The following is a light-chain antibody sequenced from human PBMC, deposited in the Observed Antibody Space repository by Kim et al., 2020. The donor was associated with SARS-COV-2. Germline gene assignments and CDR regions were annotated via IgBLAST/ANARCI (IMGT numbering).Light chain of an antibody. Sequence: SEAPGQTASITCSGDKLGDKYACWYQQKPGQSPVLVIYQDSKRPSGIPERFSGSNSGNTATLTISGTQAMDEADYYCQAWDSSTKVFGTGTKVTVL. CDR3: QAWDSSTKV. J-gene: IGLJ1*01. CDR1: KLGDKY. CDR2: QDS. V-gene: IGLV3-1*01.